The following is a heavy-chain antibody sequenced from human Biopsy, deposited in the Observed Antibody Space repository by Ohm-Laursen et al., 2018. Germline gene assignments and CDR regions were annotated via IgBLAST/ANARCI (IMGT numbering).Heavy chain of an antibody. J-gene: IGHJ5*02. CDR2: ISGNSDII. D-gene: IGHD4-23*01. CDR1: GFTFSSYA. V-gene: IGHV3-23*01. Sequence: SLRLSYAASGFTFSSYAMAWFRQAPGKGLEWVSTISGNSDIIYDTDSVKGRFTISRDNSKNTLYLQMNSLRAEDTAIYYCARGNGPSAWGQGTLVTVSS. CDR3: ARGNGPSA.